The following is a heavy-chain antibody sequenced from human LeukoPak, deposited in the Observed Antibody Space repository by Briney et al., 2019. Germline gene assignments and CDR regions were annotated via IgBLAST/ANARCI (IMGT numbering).Heavy chain of an antibody. CDR2: ISYDGSNE. Sequence: GKSLRLSCTASGFTFSNYGMHWVRQAPGKGLEWVAVISYDGSNEYYADSVKGRFTISRDNSKNTLFLQMNSLRPEDTAVYHCAKVALFSGYYPPFDYWGQGTLVTVSS. J-gene: IGHJ4*02. V-gene: IGHV3-30*18. D-gene: IGHD3-22*01. CDR3: AKVALFSGYYPPFDY. CDR1: GFTFSNYG.